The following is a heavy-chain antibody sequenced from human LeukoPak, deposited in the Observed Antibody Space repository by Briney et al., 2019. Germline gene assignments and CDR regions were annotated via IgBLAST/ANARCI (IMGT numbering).Heavy chain of an antibody. J-gene: IGHJ4*02. D-gene: IGHD6-13*01. CDR1: RGSFSGYY. Sequence: SGTLSLTCAVYRGSFSGYYRSWVRERPGKGLGRSGEINDSGSNNYSPYIKSRVTISVDTSKNQFSLKLSSVTAADTAVYYCARGPFRYSSSWYPNGPFDYWGQGTLVTVSS. CDR2: INDSGSN. CDR3: ARGPFRYSSSWYPNGPFDY. V-gene: IGHV4-34*01.